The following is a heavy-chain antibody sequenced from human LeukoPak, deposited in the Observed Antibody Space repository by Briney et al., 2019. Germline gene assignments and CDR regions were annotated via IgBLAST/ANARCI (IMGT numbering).Heavy chain of an antibody. CDR2: ISGSGGST. CDR1: GFTFSSYA. J-gene: IGHJ4*02. Sequence: PGGSLRLSCAASGFTFSSYAMSWVRQAPGKGPGWVSAISGSGGSTYYADSVKGRFTISRDNSKNTLYLQMNSLRAEDTAVYYCAKFLAGALYYFDYWAQGTLVTVSS. D-gene: IGHD2-15*01. V-gene: IGHV3-23*01. CDR3: AKFLAGALYYFDY.